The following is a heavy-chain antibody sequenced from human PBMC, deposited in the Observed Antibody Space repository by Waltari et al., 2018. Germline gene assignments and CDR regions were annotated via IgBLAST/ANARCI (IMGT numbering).Heavy chain of an antibody. D-gene: IGHD2-8*01. CDR1: GGSFSGYY. V-gene: IGHV4-34*01. CDR2: INHSGST. J-gene: IGHJ4*02. CDR3: ARKSGVMVYAIRYYFDY. Sequence: QVQLQQWGAGLLKPSETLSLTCAVYGGSFSGYYWSWIRQPPGKGLEWIGEINHSGSTNSNPSLKSRVTISVYTSKNQFSLKLSSVTAADTAVYYCARKSGVMVYAIRYYFDYWGQGTLVTVSS.